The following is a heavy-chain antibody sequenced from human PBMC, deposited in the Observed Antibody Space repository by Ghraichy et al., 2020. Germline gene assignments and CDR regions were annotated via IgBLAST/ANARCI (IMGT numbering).Heavy chain of an antibody. CDR1: GFTFSSYG. D-gene: IGHD3-9*01. J-gene: IGHJ4*02. V-gene: IGHV3-30*18. CDR3: AKDVSGGYFDWLRYNRGLDY. Sequence: LSLTCAASGFTFSSYGMHWVRQAPGKGLEWMAVISYDGSNKYYADSVKGRFTISRDNSKNTLYLQMNSLRAEDTAVYYCAKDVSGGYFDWLRYNRGLDYWGQGTLVTVSS. CDR2: ISYDGSNK.